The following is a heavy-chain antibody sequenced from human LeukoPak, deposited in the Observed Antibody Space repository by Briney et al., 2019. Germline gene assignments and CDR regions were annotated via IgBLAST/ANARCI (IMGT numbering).Heavy chain of an antibody. CDR1: GVTLSNVW. J-gene: IGHJ4*02. Sequence: GSLRLSCAASGVTLSNVWMSWVRQAPGKGTEWVGRIRRKSDGGTTDYAAPVKGRFAISRDDSKNTLYLQMNSLKTEDTGVYYCCTGGHDCGSWGQGTLVTVSS. V-gene: IGHV3-15*01. D-gene: IGHD2-21*01. CDR2: IRRKSDGGTT. CDR3: CTGGHDCGS.